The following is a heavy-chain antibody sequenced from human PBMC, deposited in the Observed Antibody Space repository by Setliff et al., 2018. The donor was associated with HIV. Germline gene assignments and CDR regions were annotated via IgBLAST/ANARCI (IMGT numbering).Heavy chain of an antibody. CDR1: GFTFSSYA. D-gene: IGHD6-13*01. Sequence: PGGSLRLSCAASGFTFSSYAMHWVRQAPGKGLEWVAVISYDGSNKYYADSVKGRLTISRDNSKNTLYLQMNSLRAEDTAVYCCATLSSNWHLDYWGQGTLVTVSS. CDR2: ISYDGSNK. J-gene: IGHJ4*02. V-gene: IGHV3-30*04. CDR3: ATLSSNWHLDY.